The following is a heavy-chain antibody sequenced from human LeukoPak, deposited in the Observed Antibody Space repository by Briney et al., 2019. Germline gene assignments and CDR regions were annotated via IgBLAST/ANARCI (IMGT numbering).Heavy chain of an antibody. D-gene: IGHD3-10*01. J-gene: IGHJ4*02. V-gene: IGHV6-1*01. CDR3: ARTRLHHNYGSGTNFDY. CDR2: TYYRSKWYN. Sequence: SQTLSLTCAISGDSVSSNSAAWNWLRQSPSRGLEWLGRTYYRSKWYNDYAVSVKSRITINPDTSKNQLSLQLNSVTPEDTAIYYCARTRLHHNYGSGTNFDYWGQGTLVTVSS. CDR1: GDSVSSNSAA.